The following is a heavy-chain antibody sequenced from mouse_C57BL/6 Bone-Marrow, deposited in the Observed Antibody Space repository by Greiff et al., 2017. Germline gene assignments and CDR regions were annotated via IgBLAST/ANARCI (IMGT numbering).Heavy chain of an antibody. D-gene: IGHD2-4*01. V-gene: IGHV1-81*01. CDR3: ARTGDYAWFAY. Sequence: QVQLQQSGPELARPGASVKLSCKASGYTFTSYGISWVKQRTGQGLEWIGEIYPGSGNTYYNEKIKGKATLTADKSSSTAYMELRSLTSEDSAVYFCARTGDYAWFAYWGQGTLVTVSA. J-gene: IGHJ3*01. CDR1: GYTFTSYG. CDR2: IYPGSGNT.